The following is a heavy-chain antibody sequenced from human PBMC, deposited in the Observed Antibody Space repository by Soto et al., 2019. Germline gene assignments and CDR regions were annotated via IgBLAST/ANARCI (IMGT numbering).Heavy chain of an antibody. CDR3: ARGQYSYGSDLIDY. Sequence: EVQLVESGGGLVQPGGSLRLSCAASGFTFSSYSMNWVRQAPGKGLEWVSYISSSSSTIYYADSVKGRFTISRDNAKNSLYLQMNSLRDEDTAVYYCARGQYSYGSDLIDYWGQGTLVTVSS. V-gene: IGHV3-48*02. CDR2: ISSSSSTI. D-gene: IGHD5-18*01. J-gene: IGHJ4*02. CDR1: GFTFSSYS.